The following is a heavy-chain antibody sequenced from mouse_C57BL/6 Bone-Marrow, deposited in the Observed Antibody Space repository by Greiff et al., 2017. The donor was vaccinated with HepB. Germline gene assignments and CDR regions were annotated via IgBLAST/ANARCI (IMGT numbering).Heavy chain of an antibody. J-gene: IGHJ2*01. CDR1: GYTFTSYG. D-gene: IGHD1-1*01. Sequence: QVQLKQSGAELARPGASVKLSCKASGYTFTSYGISWVKQRTGQGLEWIGEIYPRSGNTYYNEKFKGKATLTADKSSSTAYMELRSLTSEDSAVYFCARRPNYYGSSSGDYWGQGTTLTVSS. CDR3: ARRPNYYGSSSGDY. CDR2: IYPRSGNT. V-gene: IGHV1-81*01.